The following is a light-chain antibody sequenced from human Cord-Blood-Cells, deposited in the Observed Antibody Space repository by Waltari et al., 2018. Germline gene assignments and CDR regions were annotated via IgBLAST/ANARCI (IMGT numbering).Light chain of an antibody. V-gene: IGLV2-8*01. CDR1: STDVGGYNY. CDR2: EVS. CDR3: SSYAGSNNWV. Sequence: QSALTQPPPASGSPGQSVTIPCTGTSTDVGGYNYTHWYQQHPGKAPKLMIYEVSKRPSGVPDRFSGSKSGNTASLTVSGLQAEDEADYYCSSYAGSNNWVFGGGTKLTVL. J-gene: IGLJ3*02.